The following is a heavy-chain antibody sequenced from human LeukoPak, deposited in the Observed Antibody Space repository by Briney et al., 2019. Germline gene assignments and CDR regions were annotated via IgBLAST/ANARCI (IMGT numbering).Heavy chain of an antibody. J-gene: IGHJ4*02. Sequence: GGSLRLSCAASGFTFSGYAMIWVRQAPGKGLEWVSTFGATGNTFYADSVKGRFTISRDNSKNTLFLQMGSLGAEDTAVYYCATFRQSGGVDYWGQGTLVTVSS. CDR3: ATFRQSGGVDY. CDR2: FGATGNT. V-gene: IGHV3-23*01. D-gene: IGHD2-15*01. CDR1: GFTFSGYA.